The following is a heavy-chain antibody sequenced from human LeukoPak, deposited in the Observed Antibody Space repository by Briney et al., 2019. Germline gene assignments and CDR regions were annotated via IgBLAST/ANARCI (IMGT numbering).Heavy chain of an antibody. CDR2: INHSGST. Sequence: PSETLSLTCAVYGGSFSGYYWSWIRQPPGKGLEWIGEINHSGSTNYNPSLKSRVTISVDTSKNQFSLKLSSVTAADTAVYYCARAGQNSSSGYYFDYWRQGTLVTVSP. D-gene: IGHD6-6*01. CDR1: GGSFSGYY. V-gene: IGHV4-34*01. CDR3: ARAGQNSSSGYYFDY. J-gene: IGHJ4*02.